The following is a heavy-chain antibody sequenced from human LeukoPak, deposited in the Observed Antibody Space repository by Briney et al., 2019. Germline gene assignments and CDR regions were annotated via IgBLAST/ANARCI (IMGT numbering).Heavy chain of an antibody. CDR3: GQGHIAYGHPNSPLFDV. CDR1: GFDLSDDG. V-gene: IGHV3-30*18. Sequence: GGSLRLSLKGSGFDLSDDGMHCVRQAPGGGLEWVAVVSADGSGKYYADSVKGRFTISRDNSKNTLFLQMSSLRAQDTAMYYCGQGHIAYGHPNSPLFDVWGQGTTVTV. CDR2: VSADGSGK. J-gene: IGHJ6*02. D-gene: IGHD2-21*01.